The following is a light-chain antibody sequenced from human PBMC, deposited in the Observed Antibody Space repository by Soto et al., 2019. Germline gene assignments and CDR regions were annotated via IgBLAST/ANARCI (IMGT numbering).Light chain of an antibody. CDR1: SGSVSANYY. V-gene: IGLV8-61*01. CDR3: VLYMGSGTWV. J-gene: IGLJ3*02. CDR2: NTN. Sequence: QTVVTQEASLSVSPGTTVTLTCGLSSGSVSANYYPSWYQQTPGQAPRTLIYNTNTRSSGVPDRFSGSILANKAALTITGAQADDESDYYCVLYMGSGTWVFGGGTKLTVL.